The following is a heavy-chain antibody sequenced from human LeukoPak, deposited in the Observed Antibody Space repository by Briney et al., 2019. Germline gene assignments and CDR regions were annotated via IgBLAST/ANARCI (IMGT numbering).Heavy chain of an antibody. J-gene: IGHJ4*02. CDR1: EFTLSSSA. V-gene: IGHV3-23*01. Sequence: GGSLRLSCTASEFTLSSSAMSWVRQAPGKGLEWVSAISSTGKLYYADSVRGRFTISRDNSKNTLYLEMDSLRAEDTAVYYCAKRPRYVVASDWGQGTLVTVS. D-gene: IGHD2-15*01. CDR3: AKRPRYVVASD. CDR2: ISSTGKL.